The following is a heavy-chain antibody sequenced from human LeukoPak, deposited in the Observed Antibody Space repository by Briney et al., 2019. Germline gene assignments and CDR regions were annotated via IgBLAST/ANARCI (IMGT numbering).Heavy chain of an antibody. Sequence: SETLSLTCTVSGGSLSSYYWSWIRQPPGMGLEWIGYIYHSGSTYYNPSLKSRVTISVDRPKNQFSLKLSSVTAADTAVYYCARGLEYSSSFTFDYWGQGTLVTVSS. CDR1: GGSLSSYY. CDR2: IYHSGST. V-gene: IGHV4-59*12. J-gene: IGHJ4*02. CDR3: ARGLEYSSSFTFDY. D-gene: IGHD6-6*01.